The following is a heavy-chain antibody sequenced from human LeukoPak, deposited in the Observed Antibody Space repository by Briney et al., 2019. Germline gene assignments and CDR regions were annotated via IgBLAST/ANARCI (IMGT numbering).Heavy chain of an antibody. Sequence: SETLSLTCTVSGGSISSYYWTWIRQPPGEGLEWIGYIYYSGSTKYNPSLKSRVTISVDTSKNQFSLKLSSVTAADTAVYYCARDQYDTGAFDIWGQGTMVTVSS. J-gene: IGHJ3*02. D-gene: IGHD3-22*01. CDR2: IYYSGST. V-gene: IGHV4-59*01. CDR3: ARDQYDTGAFDI. CDR1: GGSISSYY.